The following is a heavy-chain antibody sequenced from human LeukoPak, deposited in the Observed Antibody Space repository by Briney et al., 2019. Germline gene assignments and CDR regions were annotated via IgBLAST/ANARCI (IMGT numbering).Heavy chain of an antibody. CDR2: ISSSSSYT. CDR3: ARDPSYDYGGSSV. D-gene: IGHD4-23*01. J-gene: IGHJ3*01. V-gene: IGHV3-21*01. CDR1: GFGFSSYT. Sequence: GGSLRLSCAASGFGFSSYTMNWVRQAPGEGLEWVSSISSSSSYTFYTESVKGRFTISRDNAKNSLYLQMNSLRAEDTAVYYCARDPSYDYGGSSVWGQGTMVAVSS.